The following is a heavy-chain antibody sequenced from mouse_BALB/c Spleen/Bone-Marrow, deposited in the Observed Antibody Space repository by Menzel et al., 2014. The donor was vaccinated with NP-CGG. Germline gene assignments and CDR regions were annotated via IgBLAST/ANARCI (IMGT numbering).Heavy chain of an antibody. D-gene: IGHD1-1*01. CDR3: ARVTTDWYFDV. Sequence: DVQLQESGPELVKPGASVKISCKASGYSFTGYFMSWVMQSHGKSLEWIGRINPYNGDTFYNQKFKGKATLTVDKSSSTAHMELRSLASEDSAVYYCARVTTDWYFDVWGAGTTVTVSS. CDR1: GYSFTGYF. J-gene: IGHJ1*01. V-gene: IGHV1-20*02. CDR2: INPYNGDT.